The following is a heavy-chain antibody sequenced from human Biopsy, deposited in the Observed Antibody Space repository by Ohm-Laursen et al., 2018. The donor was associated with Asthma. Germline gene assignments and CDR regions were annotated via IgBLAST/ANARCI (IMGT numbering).Heavy chain of an antibody. Sequence: ASVKVSCKASGYTFTGYYMHWVRQAPGQGLEWMGRIDPNSGGTNYAQKFQGRVTMTRDTSISTAYMELSRLRSDDTAVYYCAIVGYSSGWDFFDYWGQGTLVTVSS. D-gene: IGHD6-19*01. CDR2: IDPNSGGT. CDR3: AIVGYSSGWDFFDY. J-gene: IGHJ4*02. V-gene: IGHV1-2*06. CDR1: GYTFTGYY.